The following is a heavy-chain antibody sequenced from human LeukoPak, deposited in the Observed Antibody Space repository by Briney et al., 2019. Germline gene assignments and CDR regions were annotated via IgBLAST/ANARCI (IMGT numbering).Heavy chain of an antibody. CDR3: ARDLTVVGGIFDY. CDR1: GFTFSSYA. D-gene: IGHD4-23*01. CDR2: ISYDGSNK. Sequence: GGSLRLSCAASGFTFSSYAIHWVRQAPGKGLEWVAVISYDGSNKYYADSVKGRFTISRDNSKNTLYLQMNSLRAEDTAVYYCARDLTVVGGIFDYWGQGTLVTVSS. J-gene: IGHJ4*02. V-gene: IGHV3-30*04.